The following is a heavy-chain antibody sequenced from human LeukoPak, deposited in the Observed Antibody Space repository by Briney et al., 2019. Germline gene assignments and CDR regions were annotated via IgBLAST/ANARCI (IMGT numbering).Heavy chain of an antibody. CDR3: ARDLTMVRGYNWFDP. V-gene: IGHV1-2*02. CDR1: GYTFTSYG. Sequence: ASVKVSCKASGYTFTSYGISWVRQAPGQGLEWMGWINPNSGGTNYAQKFQGRVTMTRDTSISTAYMELSRLRSDDTAVYYCARDLTMVRGYNWFDPWGQGTLVTVSS. CDR2: INPNSGGT. D-gene: IGHD3-10*01. J-gene: IGHJ5*02.